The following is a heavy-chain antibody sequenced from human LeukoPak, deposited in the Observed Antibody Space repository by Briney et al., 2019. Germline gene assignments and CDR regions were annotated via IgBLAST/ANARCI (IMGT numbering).Heavy chain of an antibody. CDR2: IKQDGSEK. CDR1: GFTFSSYW. CDR3: ARYRHHDAFDI. Sequence: GGSLRLSCAASGFTFSSYWMSWVRQAPGKGLEWVANIKQDGSEKYYVDSVKGRFTISSDNAKNSLYLQMNSLRAEDTAVYYCARYRHHDAFDIWGQGTMVTVSS. V-gene: IGHV3-7*01. J-gene: IGHJ3*02.